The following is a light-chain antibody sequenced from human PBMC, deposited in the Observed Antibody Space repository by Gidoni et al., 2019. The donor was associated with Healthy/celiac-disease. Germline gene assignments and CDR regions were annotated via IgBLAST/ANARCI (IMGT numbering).Light chain of an antibody. CDR3: QHYNNWWT. J-gene: IGKJ1*01. CDR1: QSVSTN. Sequence: IVMTPSPATLSVSPGERATLSCRASQSVSTNLAWYQQKPGQAPRLLIYGASTRATGIPARFSGSGSGTEFTLTISSLQSEDFAVYYCQHYNNWWTFGQGTKVEIK. CDR2: GAS. V-gene: IGKV3-15*01.